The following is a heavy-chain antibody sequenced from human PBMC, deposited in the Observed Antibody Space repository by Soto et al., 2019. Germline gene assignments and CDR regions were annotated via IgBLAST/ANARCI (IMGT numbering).Heavy chain of an antibody. J-gene: IGHJ6*04. V-gene: IGHV4-61*01. CDR3: ASPVRRGYYYYGMDV. Sequence: QVQLQESGPGLVKPSETLSLTCTVSGGSVSSGSYYWSWIRQPPGKGLEWIGYIYYSGSTNYNPSLKSRVTISVDTSKNQFSLKLSSVTAADTAVYYCASPVRRGYYYYGMDVWGKGTTVTVSS. CDR1: GGSVSSGSYY. CDR2: IYYSGST.